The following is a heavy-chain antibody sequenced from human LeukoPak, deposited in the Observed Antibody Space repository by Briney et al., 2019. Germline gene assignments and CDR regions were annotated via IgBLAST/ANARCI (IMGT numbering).Heavy chain of an antibody. V-gene: IGHV3-53*01. D-gene: IGHD3-3*01. J-gene: IGHJ4*02. CDR3: AKNPRYYDFWSGYYLYFDY. CDR1: GFTVSSNY. CDR2: IYSGGST. Sequence: GGSLRLSCAASGFTVSSNYMSWVRQAPGKGLEWVSVIYSGGSTYYADSVKGRFTISRDNSKNTLYLQMNSLRAEDTAVYYCAKNPRYYDFWSGYYLYFDYWGQGTLVTVSS.